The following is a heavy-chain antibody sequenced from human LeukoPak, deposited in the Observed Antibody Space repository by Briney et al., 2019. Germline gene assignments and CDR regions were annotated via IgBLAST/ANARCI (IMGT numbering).Heavy chain of an antibody. V-gene: IGHV4-31*03. D-gene: IGHD4-23*01. J-gene: IGHJ5*02. CDR3: ARVTVGWFDP. Sequence: SETQSLTCTVSGGSISSGGYYWSWIRQHPGKGLEWIGYIYYSGSTYYNPSLKSRVTISVDTSKNQFSLKLSSVTAADTAVYYCARVTVGWFDPWGQGTLVTVSS. CDR1: GGSISSGGYY. CDR2: IYYSGST.